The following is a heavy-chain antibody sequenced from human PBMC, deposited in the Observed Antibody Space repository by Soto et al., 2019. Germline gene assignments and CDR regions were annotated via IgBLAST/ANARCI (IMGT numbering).Heavy chain of an antibody. D-gene: IGHD6-13*01. CDR3: SYSSSWYGFYYYGMDV. CDR1: GFTFSGSA. Sequence: EVQLVESGGGLVQPGGSLKLSCAASGFTFSGSAMHWVRQASGKGLEWVGRIRSKANSYATAYAASVKGRFTISRDDSKNTAYLQMNSLKTEDTAVYYCSYSSSWYGFYYYGMDVWGQGTTVTVSS. V-gene: IGHV3-73*02. J-gene: IGHJ6*02. CDR2: IRSKANSYAT.